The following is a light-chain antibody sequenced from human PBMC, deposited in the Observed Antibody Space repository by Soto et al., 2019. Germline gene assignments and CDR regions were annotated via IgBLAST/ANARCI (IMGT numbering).Light chain of an antibody. CDR3: QSYDSSLSAFYV. Sequence: QSALTQPPSVSGAPGQRVTISCTGRSSNIGAGYDVHWYQQLPGTAPKLLIYGNSNRPSGVPDRFSGSKSGTSASLAITGLQAEDEADYYCQSYDSSLSAFYVFGTGTKLTVL. CDR2: GNS. CDR1: SSNIGAGYD. J-gene: IGLJ1*01. V-gene: IGLV1-40*01.